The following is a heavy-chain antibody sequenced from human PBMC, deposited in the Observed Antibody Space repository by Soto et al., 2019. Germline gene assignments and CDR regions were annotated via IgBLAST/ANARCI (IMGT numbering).Heavy chain of an antibody. J-gene: IGHJ3*02. CDR3: ARDRRFLEWLSLAFDI. V-gene: IGHV1-18*01. Sequence: GASVKVSCKASGYTFTSYGISWVRQAPGQGLEWMGWISAYNGNTNYAQKLQGRVTMTTDTSTSTAYMELRSLRSDDTAVYYCARDRRFLEWLSLAFDIGGQGTMVTVSS. D-gene: IGHD3-3*01. CDR1: GYTFTSYG. CDR2: ISAYNGNT.